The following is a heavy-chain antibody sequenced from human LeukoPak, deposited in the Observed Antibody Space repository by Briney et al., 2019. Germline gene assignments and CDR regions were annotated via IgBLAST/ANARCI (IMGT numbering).Heavy chain of an antibody. J-gene: IGHJ4*02. V-gene: IGHV3-48*02. CDR1: GFXFSTYS. Sequence: GGSLRLSCAASGFXFSTYSINWVRQAPGKGLEWVSYISSTSYTIYYADSVKGRFTISRDNALFLQMNSLRDEDTAVYYCASSYNSWYCDYWGQGTLVTVSS. CDR3: ASSYNSWYCDY. D-gene: IGHD6-6*01. CDR2: ISSTSYTI.